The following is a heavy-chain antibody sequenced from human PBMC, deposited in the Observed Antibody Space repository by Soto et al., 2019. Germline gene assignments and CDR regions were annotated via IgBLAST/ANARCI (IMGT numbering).Heavy chain of an antibody. CDR3: EKEANPFINPIVVLIFDY. D-gene: IGHD3-22*01. J-gene: IGHJ4*02. CDR2: ISRDGRST. V-gene: IGHV3-64D*08. Sequence: GGSLRLSCSASGFTFSMHSMHWVRQTPGKALEYVSAISRDGRSTFYADSVKGRFTISRDNSKNTLYLRMNSLRSDDTAVYYCEKEANPFINPIVVLIFDYWAQGTQVTASS. CDR1: GFTFSMHS.